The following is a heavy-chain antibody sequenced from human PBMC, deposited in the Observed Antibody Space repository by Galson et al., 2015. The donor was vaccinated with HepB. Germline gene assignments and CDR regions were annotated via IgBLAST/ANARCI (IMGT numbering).Heavy chain of an antibody. D-gene: IGHD3-22*01. J-gene: IGHJ4*02. CDR2: ISDSGTST. CDR1: GFTFSSYA. Sequence: SLRLSCAASGFTFSSYAMNWVRQAPGKGLEWVSTISDSGTSTYYADSVKGRFTISRDNSKNTLYLQMNSLRAEDTAVYYCAKDPVYYYDSSGYYLDYWGQGTLVTVSS. V-gene: IGHV3-23*01. CDR3: AKDPVYYYDSSGYYLDY.